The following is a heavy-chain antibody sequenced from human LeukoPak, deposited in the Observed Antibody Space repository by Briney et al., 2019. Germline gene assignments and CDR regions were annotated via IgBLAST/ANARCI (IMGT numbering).Heavy chain of an antibody. CDR1: GYTFTSYG. CDR2: ISAYNGNT. Sequence: ASVKVSCKASGYTFTSYGISWVRQAPGQGLEWMGWISAYNGNTNYAQKLQGRVTMTTDTSTSTAYMELRSLRSDDTAVYYCARVRFTIFRVYYYYYMDVWGKGTTVTISS. D-gene: IGHD3-9*01. V-gene: IGHV1-18*01. CDR3: ARVRFTIFRVYYYYYMDV. J-gene: IGHJ6*03.